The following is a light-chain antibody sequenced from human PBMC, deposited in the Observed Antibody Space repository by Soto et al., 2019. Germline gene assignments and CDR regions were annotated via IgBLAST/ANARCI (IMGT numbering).Light chain of an antibody. CDR3: SSYSSGTTRYV. J-gene: IGLJ1*01. Sequence: QSVLTQPASVSGSPGQSITISCTGTSSDIGFSNYVSWYQQHPGKAPKLMIFEVSQRPSGVSDRFSGSKSGNTASPTISGLQAEDEADYYCSSYSSGTTRYVFGTGTKVTVL. CDR2: EVS. V-gene: IGLV2-14*01. CDR1: SSDIGFSNY.